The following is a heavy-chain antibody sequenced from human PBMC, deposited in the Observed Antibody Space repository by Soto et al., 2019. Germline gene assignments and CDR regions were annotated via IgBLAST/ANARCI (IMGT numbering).Heavy chain of an antibody. Sequence: ASVKVSCKASGYTFTSYGISWVRQAPGQGLEWMGWISAYNGNTNYAQKLQGRVTMTTDTSTSTAYMELRSLRSDDTAVYYCARVAGAVAAAGTQSSDNWFDPWGQGTLVTSPQ. CDR3: ARVAGAVAAAGTQSSDNWFDP. CDR1: GYTFTSYG. J-gene: IGHJ5*02. CDR2: ISAYNGNT. V-gene: IGHV1-18*01. D-gene: IGHD6-13*01.